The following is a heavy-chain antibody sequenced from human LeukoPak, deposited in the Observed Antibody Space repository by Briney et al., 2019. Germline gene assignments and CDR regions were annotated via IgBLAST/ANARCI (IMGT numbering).Heavy chain of an antibody. J-gene: IGHJ6*03. CDR2: IYNSGST. CDR1: DGSIRSHS. D-gene: IGHD2-15*01. CDR3: ARAPDGGEFYYYMDG. Sequence: SETLSLTCTVSDGSIRSHSWSWIRQPPGKGLEWVGYIYNSGSTNYNPSLKSRVTILGDTSKNQFSLKLSSVTAADTAVYYCARAPDGGEFYYYMDGWGKGTTVIVSS. V-gene: IGHV4-59*11.